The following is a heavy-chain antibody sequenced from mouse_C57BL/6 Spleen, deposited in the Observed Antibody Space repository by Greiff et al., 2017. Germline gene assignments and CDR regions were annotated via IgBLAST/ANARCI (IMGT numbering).Heavy chain of an antibody. V-gene: IGHV5-4*01. CDR3: AREARLRYFDV. Sequence: EVQLQESGGGLVKPGGSLKLSCAASGFTFSSYAMSWVRQTPEKRLEWVATISDGGSYTYYPDNVKGRFTISRDNAKNNLYLQMSHLKSEDTAMYYCAREARLRYFDVWGTGTTVTVSS. CDR1: GFTFSSYA. D-gene: IGHD2-13*01. CDR2: ISDGGSYT. J-gene: IGHJ1*03.